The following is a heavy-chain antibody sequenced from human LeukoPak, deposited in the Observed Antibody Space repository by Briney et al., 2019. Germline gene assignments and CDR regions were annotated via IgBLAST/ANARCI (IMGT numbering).Heavy chain of an antibody. V-gene: IGHV3-7*01. Sequence: PGGSLSLSCAATGFTFSSYCMSWVRQATGKGLEWVANIKQDGSEKYYVDSVKGRFTISRDNAKNSLYLQMNSLRAEDTAVYYCARTPGPITDAFDIWGQGTMVTVSS. D-gene: IGHD7-27*01. CDR3: ARTPGPITDAFDI. CDR1: GFTFSSYC. J-gene: IGHJ3*02. CDR2: IKQDGSEK.